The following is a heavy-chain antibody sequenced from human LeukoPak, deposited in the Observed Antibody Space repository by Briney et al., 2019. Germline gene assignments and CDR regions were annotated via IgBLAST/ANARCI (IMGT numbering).Heavy chain of an antibody. V-gene: IGHV3-7*03. CDR2: IKQDGSEK. Sequence: GGSLRLSCAASGFTFSSCWMSWVRQAPGKGLEWVANIKQDGSEKYYVDSVKGRFTISRDNAKNSLYLQMNSLRAEDTAVYYCARDADFWSGYFFDYWGQGTLVTVSS. CDR1: GFTFSSCW. D-gene: IGHD3-3*01. J-gene: IGHJ4*02. CDR3: ARDADFWSGYFFDY.